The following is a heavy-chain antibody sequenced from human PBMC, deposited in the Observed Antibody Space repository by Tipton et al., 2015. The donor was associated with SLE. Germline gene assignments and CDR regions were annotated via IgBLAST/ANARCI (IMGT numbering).Heavy chain of an antibody. J-gene: IGHJ4*02. CDR1: GYTFTSYA. CDR3: ARSRKESRLTVTSFDY. V-gene: IGHV1-69*13. D-gene: IGHD4-11*01. Sequence: QSGAEVKKPGASVKVSCKASGYTFTSYAISWVRQAPGQGLEWMGGIIPIFGTANYAQKFQGRVTITADESTSTAYMELSSLRSEDTAVYYCARSRKESRLTVTSFDYWGQGTLVTVSS. CDR2: IIPIFGTA.